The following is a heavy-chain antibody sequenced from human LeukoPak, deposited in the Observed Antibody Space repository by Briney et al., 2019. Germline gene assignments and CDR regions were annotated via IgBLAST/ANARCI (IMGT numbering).Heavy chain of an antibody. J-gene: IGHJ6*02. D-gene: IGHD4-17*01. CDR2: ISYDGSNK. CDR1: GFTFSSYA. Sequence: GGSLRLSCAASGFTFSSYAMHWVRQAPGKGLEWVAVISYDGSNKYYADSVKGRFTISRDNSNNTLYLQMNSLRAEDTAVYYCARAPTVTMKIYYYYGMDVWGQGTTVTVSS. V-gene: IGHV3-30*04. CDR3: ARAPTVTMKIYYYYGMDV.